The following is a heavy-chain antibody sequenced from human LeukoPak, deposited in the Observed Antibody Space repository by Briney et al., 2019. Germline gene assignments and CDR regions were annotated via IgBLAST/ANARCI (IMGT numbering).Heavy chain of an antibody. D-gene: IGHD3-22*01. CDR1: GFTFSTFW. CDR2: ISWNSGSI. V-gene: IGHV3-9*03. J-gene: IGHJ3*02. CDR3: AKGFYDSSAWAFDI. Sequence: GGSLRLSCATSGFTFSTFWMHWVRQAPGKGLEWVSGISWNSGSIGYADSVKGRFTISRDNAKNSLYLQMNSLRAEDMALYYCAKGFYDSSAWAFDIWGQGTMVTVSS.